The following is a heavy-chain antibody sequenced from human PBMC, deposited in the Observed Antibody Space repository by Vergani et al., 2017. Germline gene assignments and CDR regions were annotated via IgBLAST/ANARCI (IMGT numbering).Heavy chain of an antibody. CDR1: GFTFSNAW. D-gene: IGHD5-18*01. Sequence: EVQLVESGGGLVKPGGSLRLSCAASGFTFSNAWMSWVRQAPGKGLEWVGRIKSKTDGGTTDYAAPVKGRFNISRDDSKNTLYLQMNSLKTADTAVYYCTTDPGGIQLWLGGRDPWGQGTLVTVSS. J-gene: IGHJ5*02. CDR3: TTDPGGIQLWLGGRDP. CDR2: IKSKTDGGTT. V-gene: IGHV3-15*01.